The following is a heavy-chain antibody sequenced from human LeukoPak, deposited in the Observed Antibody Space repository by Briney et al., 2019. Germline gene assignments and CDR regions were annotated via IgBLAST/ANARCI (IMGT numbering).Heavy chain of an antibody. CDR2: INHSGST. V-gene: IGHV4-34*01. CDR1: GGSFSGYY. D-gene: IGHD6-19*01. J-gene: IGHJ5*02. CDR3: ARKGWPVAGTSHWFDP. Sequence: SSETLSLTCAVYGGSFSGYYWSWIRQPPGKGLEWIGEINHSGSTNYNPSLKSRVTISVDTSKNQFSLKLSSVTAADTAVYYCARKGWPVAGTSHWFDPWGQGTLVTVSS.